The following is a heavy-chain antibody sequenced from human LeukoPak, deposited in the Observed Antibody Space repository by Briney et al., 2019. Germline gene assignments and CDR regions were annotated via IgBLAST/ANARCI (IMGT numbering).Heavy chain of an antibody. CDR3: AGMQYSSSWAAFDY. CDR2: ISYDGSNK. CDR1: GFTFSSYA. Sequence: GGSLRLSCAASGFTFSSYAMHWVRQAPGKGLEWVAVISYDGSNKYYADSVKGRFTISRDNSKNTLYLQMNSLRPEDTAVYYCAGMQYSSSWAAFDYWGQGTLVIVSS. J-gene: IGHJ4*02. D-gene: IGHD6-13*01. V-gene: IGHV3-30*04.